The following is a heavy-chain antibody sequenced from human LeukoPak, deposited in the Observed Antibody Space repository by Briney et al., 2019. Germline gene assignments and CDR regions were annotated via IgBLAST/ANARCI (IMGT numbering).Heavy chain of an antibody. CDR3: AELGITMIGGV. D-gene: IGHD3-10*02. CDR1: RFTFVNYA. CDR2: ISSSGSTI. V-gene: IGHV3-48*03. J-gene: IGHJ6*04. Sequence: GGSLRLSCTASRFTFVNYAMSWVRQAPGKGLEWVSYISSSGSTIYYADSVKGRFTISRDNAKNSLYLQMNSLRAEDTAVYYCAELGITMIGGVWGKGTTVTISS.